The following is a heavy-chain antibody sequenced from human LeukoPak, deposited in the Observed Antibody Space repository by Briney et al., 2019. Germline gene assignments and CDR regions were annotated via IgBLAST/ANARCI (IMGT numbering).Heavy chain of an antibody. CDR3: AKSSREWELLDAFDI. V-gene: IGHV3-23*01. D-gene: IGHD1-26*01. J-gene: IGHJ3*02. CDR1: GFTFSNYG. CDR2: ISGSGGRT. Sequence: GGSLRLSCAASGFTFSNYGMSWVRQAPGKGLEWVSGISGSGGRTDYADSVKGRFTISRDNAKNTLYLQMNSLRAEDTAVYYCAKSSREWELLDAFDIWGQGTMVTVSS.